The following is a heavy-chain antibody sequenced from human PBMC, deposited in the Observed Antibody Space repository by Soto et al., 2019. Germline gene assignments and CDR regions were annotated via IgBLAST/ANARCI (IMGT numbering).Heavy chain of an antibody. V-gene: IGHV4-31*03. CDR3: ARGYIVVVPAATPTTNWFDP. CDR1: GGSIGSGGYY. Sequence: SETLSLTCTVSGGSIGSGGYYWSWIRQHPGKGLEWIGYIYYSGSTYYNPSLKSRVTISVDTSKNQFSLKLSSVTAADTAVFYCARGYIVVVPAATPTTNWFDPWGQGTLVTVSS. CDR2: IYYSGST. J-gene: IGHJ5*02. D-gene: IGHD2-2*01.